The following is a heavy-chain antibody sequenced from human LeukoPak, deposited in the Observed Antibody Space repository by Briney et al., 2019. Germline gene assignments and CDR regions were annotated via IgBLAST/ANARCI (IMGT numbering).Heavy chain of an antibody. J-gene: IGHJ3*02. Sequence: SETLSLTCTVSGGSISSYYWSRIRQPPGKGLEWIGYIYYSGSTNYNPSLKSRVTISVDTSKNQFSLKPSSVTAADTAVYYCARDWPGSGWDDAFDIWGQGTMVTVSS. CDR3: ARDWPGSGWDDAFDI. CDR2: IYYSGST. CDR1: GGSISSYY. V-gene: IGHV4-59*01. D-gene: IGHD6-19*01.